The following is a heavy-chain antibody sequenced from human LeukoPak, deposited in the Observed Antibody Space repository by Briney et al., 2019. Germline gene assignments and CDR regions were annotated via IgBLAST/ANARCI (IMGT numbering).Heavy chain of an antibody. D-gene: IGHD4-17*01. CDR2: INPSGGST. V-gene: IGHV1-46*01. CDR1: GYTFTSYY. Sequence: ASVKVSCKASGYTFTSYYMHWVRQAPGQGLEWMGIINPSGGSTSYAQKFQGRVTMTRNTSISTAYMELSSLRSEDTAVYYCASGTVTTLDYWGQGTLVTVSS. CDR3: ASGTVTTLDY. J-gene: IGHJ4*02.